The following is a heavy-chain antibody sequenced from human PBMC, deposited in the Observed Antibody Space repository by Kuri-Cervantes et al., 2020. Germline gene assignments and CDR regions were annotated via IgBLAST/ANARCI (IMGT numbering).Heavy chain of an antibody. CDR1: GYTFTSYY. D-gene: IGHD2-15*01. CDR2: IIPIFGTA. J-gene: IGHJ4*02. V-gene: IGHV1-69*05. Sequence: SVKVSCKASGYTFTSYYLHWVRQAPGQGLEWMGGIIPIFGTANYAQKFQGRVTITTDESTSTAYMELSSLRSEDTAVYYCARGGGYCSGGSCFGYWGQGTLVTVSS. CDR3: ARGGGYCSGGSCFGY.